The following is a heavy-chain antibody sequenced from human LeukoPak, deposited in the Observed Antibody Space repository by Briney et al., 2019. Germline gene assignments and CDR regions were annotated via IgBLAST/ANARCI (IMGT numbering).Heavy chain of an antibody. V-gene: IGHV4-39*01. Sequence: SETLSLTCTVSGXSITSSSSYNWGWIRQPPGKGLEWIGALHYSGSTYYNPSLQSRVTMSVDTSKNQFSLRLNSVTAADTAAYYCARLPTGYPNWFDAWGQGSLVTVSS. D-gene: IGHD1-1*01. CDR2: LHYSGST. CDR1: GXSITSSSSYN. J-gene: IGHJ5*02. CDR3: ARLPTGYPNWFDA.